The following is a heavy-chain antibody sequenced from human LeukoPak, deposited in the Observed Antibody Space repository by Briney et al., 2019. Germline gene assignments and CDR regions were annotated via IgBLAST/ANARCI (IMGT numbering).Heavy chain of an antibody. CDR3: ARGVFGEYPFDY. J-gene: IGHJ4*02. V-gene: IGHV4-59*01. D-gene: IGHD3-10*02. CDR1: GGSISSYY. Sequence: PSETLSLTRTVSGGSISSYYWSWIRQPPGKGLEWIGYIYYSGSTNYNPSLESRVTISVDTSKNQFSLNLSSVTAADTAVYYCARGVFGEYPFDYWGQGTLVTVSS. CDR2: IYYSGST.